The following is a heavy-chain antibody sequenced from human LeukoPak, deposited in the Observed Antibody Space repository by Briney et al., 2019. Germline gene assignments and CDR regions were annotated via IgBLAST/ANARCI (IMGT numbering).Heavy chain of an antibody. CDR3: ATFESAT. V-gene: IGHV4-39*01. CDR1: GGSIISSRDY. D-gene: IGHD3-3*01. Sequence: SETLSLTCTGSGGSIISSRDYWAWIRQPPGKGLEWIGSMHYSGNTLHNPSLKSRVTISVDTSKNQFSLKLHSVSAADTAVYYCATFESATWGQGTLVTVSS. CDR2: MHYSGNT. J-gene: IGHJ5*02.